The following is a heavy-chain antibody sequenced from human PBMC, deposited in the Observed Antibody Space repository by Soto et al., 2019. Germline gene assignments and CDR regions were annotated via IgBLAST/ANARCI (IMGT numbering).Heavy chain of an antibody. CDR3: ARLEWLLYHRGYYFEY. D-gene: IGHD3-3*01. CDR2: IIPIFGTA. V-gene: IGHV1-69*13. J-gene: IGHJ4*02. CDR1: GGTFSSYA. Sequence: ASVKVSCKASGGTFSSYAISWVRQAPGQGLEWMGGIIPIFGTANYAQKFQGRVTITADESTSTAYMELSSLRSEDTAVYYCARLEWLLYHRGYYFEYWGQGTLVTVSS.